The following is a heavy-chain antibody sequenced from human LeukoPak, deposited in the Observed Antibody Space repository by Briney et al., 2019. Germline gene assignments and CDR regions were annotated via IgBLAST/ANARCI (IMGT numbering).Heavy chain of an antibody. Sequence: PERSLRLSCAASGFTFSNYAMHWVRQAPGKGLEWVAGISYDGNNKHYADSVKGRFTISRDNSKNTLYLQMNSLRAEDTAVYYCAKDQTYLADYWGQGTLVTVSS. CDR1: GFTFSNYA. CDR2: ISYDGNNK. D-gene: IGHD3-10*01. CDR3: AKDQTYLADY. V-gene: IGHV3-30-3*01. J-gene: IGHJ4*02.